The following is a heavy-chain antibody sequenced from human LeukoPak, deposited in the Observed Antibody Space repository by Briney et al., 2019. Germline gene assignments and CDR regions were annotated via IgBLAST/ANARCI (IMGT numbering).Heavy chain of an antibody. Sequence: ASVKVSCKASGYTFTSYYMHWVRQAPGQGLEWMGIINPSGGTTNYAQKFQGRVTMTRDTSASTVYMELSSLRSEDTAVYYCARFAVHRRIAVTGQFGLDYWGRGTLVTVSS. CDR3: ARFAVHRRIAVTGQFGLDY. V-gene: IGHV1-46*01. CDR2: INPSGGTT. J-gene: IGHJ4*02. D-gene: IGHD6-19*01. CDR1: GYTFTSYY.